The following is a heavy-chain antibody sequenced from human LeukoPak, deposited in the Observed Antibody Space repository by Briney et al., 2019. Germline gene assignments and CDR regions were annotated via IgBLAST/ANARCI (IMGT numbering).Heavy chain of an antibody. CDR1: GFTFSSYA. CDR2: ISGSGGST. D-gene: IGHD1-1*01. V-gene: IGHV3-23*01. CDR3: AKGARTTRPGSDRVGNNWFDP. Sequence: GGSLRLSCAASGFTFSSYAMSRVRQAPGKGLEWVSAISGSGGSTYYADSVKGRFTISRDNSKNTLYLQMNRLRAEDTAVYYCAKGARTTRPGSDRVGNNWFDPWGQGTLVTVSS. J-gene: IGHJ5*02.